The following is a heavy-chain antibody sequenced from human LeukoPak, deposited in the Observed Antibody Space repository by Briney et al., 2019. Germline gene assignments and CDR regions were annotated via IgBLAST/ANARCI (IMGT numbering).Heavy chain of an antibody. Sequence: SQTLSLTCALSGDSVSSNSAAWNWIRQSPSRGLEWLGRTYYRSKWYNDYAVSVKSRITINPDTSKNQFSLQLNSVTPEDTAVYYCARGSDYYYDSSGPFYYFDYWGQGTLVTVSS. D-gene: IGHD3-22*01. J-gene: IGHJ4*02. CDR3: ARGSDYYYDSSGPFYYFDY. CDR1: GDSVSSNSAA. V-gene: IGHV6-1*01. CDR2: TYYRSKWYN.